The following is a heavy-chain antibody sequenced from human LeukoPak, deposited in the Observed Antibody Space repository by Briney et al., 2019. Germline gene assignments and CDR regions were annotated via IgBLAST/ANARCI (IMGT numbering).Heavy chain of an antibody. D-gene: IGHD7-27*01. CDR1: GYSFTSHW. Sequence: GESLKISCKGSGYSFTSHWIAWVRQRPGKGLEWMGIIYPGDSGTRYSPSFEGQVTISADKSITTAHLQWSSLKASDTAMYYCARSVTGRTSSGSDFWGQGTLVTVSS. CDR2: IYPGDSGT. J-gene: IGHJ4*02. V-gene: IGHV5-51*01. CDR3: ARSVTGRTSSGSDF.